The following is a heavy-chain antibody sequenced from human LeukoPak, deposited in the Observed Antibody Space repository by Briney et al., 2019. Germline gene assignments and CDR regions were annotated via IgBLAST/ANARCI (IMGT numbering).Heavy chain of an antibody. J-gene: IGHJ4*02. Sequence: SETLSLTCSVSGGSISSYYWSWIRQPAGKGLDWIGRISPSGRTNYNPSLKSRVTISVDKSKNQFSLKLTSLTAADTALYYCARALVDYYDSSGYYYDYWGQGTLVTVSS. CDR3: ARALVDYYDSSGYYYDY. D-gene: IGHD3-22*01. CDR1: GGSISSYY. V-gene: IGHV4-4*07. CDR2: ISPSGRT.